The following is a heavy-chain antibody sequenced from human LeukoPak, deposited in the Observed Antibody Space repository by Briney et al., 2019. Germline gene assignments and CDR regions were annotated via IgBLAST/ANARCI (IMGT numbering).Heavy chain of an antibody. V-gene: IGHV4-59*11. CDR3: ARDLVTVTKGSDI. D-gene: IGHD4-17*01. Sequence: SETLSLTCAVSDDPFSSHYWTWIRQPPGKGLEWIGYISYIGSTNYNPSLKSRVTISIDTSRNQFSLRLSSVTAADTAVYYCARDLVTVTKGSDIWGQGTLVSVSA. J-gene: IGHJ3*02. CDR2: ISYIGST. CDR1: DDPFSSHY.